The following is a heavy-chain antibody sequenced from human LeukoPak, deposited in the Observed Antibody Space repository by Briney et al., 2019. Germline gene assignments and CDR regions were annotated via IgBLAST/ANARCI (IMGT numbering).Heavy chain of an antibody. V-gene: IGHV4-34*01. J-gene: IGHJ4*02. CDR1: GGSFSDYY. CDR3: ARGPVLDYVSGGYYYFDY. Sequence: SETLSLTCAVYGGSFSDYYWSWIRQPPGKGLEWIWEISHSGSTNYNPSLKSRVTISVDTSKNQFSLNLSSVTAADTAVYYCARGPVLDYVSGGYYYFDYWGQGTLVTVSS. D-gene: IGHD3-22*01. CDR2: ISHSGST.